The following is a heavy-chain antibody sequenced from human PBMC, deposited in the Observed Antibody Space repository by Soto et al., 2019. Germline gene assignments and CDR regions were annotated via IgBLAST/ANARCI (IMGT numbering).Heavy chain of an antibody. CDR2: ISSGSSNI. J-gene: IGHJ4*02. CDR3: ASATVVAGTFDF. Sequence: PGGSLTLSCAGSGFAFRSYNMNWVRQSPGKGLEWVASISSGSSNIYYADSVKGRFTISRDNAKNSLYLQMDSLRAEDSAVYYCASATVVAGTFDFWGQGTLVTVSS. D-gene: IGHD2-15*01. V-gene: IGHV3-21*01. CDR1: GFAFRSYN.